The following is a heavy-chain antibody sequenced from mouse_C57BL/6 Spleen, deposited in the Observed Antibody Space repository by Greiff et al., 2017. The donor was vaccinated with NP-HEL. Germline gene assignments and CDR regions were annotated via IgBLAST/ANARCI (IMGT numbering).Heavy chain of an antibody. V-gene: IGHV1-82*01. Sequence: QVQLQQSGPELVKPGASVKISCKASGYAFSSSWMNWVKQRPGKGLEWIGRIYPGDGDTNYNGKFKGKATLTADKSSSTAYMQLSSLTSEDSAVYFCARGDYSNYGFDYWGQGTTLTVSS. CDR2: IYPGDGDT. CDR3: ARGDYSNYGFDY. D-gene: IGHD2-5*01. J-gene: IGHJ2*01. CDR1: GYAFSSSW.